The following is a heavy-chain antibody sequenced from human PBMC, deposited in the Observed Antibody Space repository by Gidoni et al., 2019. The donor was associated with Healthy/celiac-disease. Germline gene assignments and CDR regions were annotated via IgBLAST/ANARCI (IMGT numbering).Heavy chain of an antibody. D-gene: IGHD6-6*01. CDR3: VKWGQLVGFDL. V-gene: IGHV3-64D*06. J-gene: IGHJ2*01. CDR2: ISSNGGST. Sequence: GKGLEYVSAISSNGGSTYYADSVKGRFTISRDNSKNTLYLQMSSLRAEDTAVYYCVKWGQLVGFDLWGRGTLVTVSS.